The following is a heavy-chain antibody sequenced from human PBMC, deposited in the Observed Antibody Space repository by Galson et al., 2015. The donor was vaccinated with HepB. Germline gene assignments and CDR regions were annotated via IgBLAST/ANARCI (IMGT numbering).Heavy chain of an antibody. V-gene: IGHV2-70*01. Sequence: PALVKPTQTLTLTCTFSGFSLSTSGMCVSWIRQPPGKTLEWLALIDWDDDKHYNTSLKTRLTISKDTSRSQVVLTMTNMDPADTATYYCARIWRYNFGYNWFDPWGQGTLVTVSS. CDR3: ARIWRYNFGYNWFDP. J-gene: IGHJ5*02. D-gene: IGHD5-24*01. CDR2: IDWDDDK. CDR1: GFSLSTSGMC.